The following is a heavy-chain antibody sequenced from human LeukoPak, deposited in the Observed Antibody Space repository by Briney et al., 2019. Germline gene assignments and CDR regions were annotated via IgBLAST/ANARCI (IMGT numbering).Heavy chain of an antibody. V-gene: IGHV4-38-2*02. D-gene: IGHD3-22*01. J-gene: IGHJ4*02. CDR2: IYYSGST. CDR3: ARIPYYDSSGYGIRYYFDY. CDR1: GYSISSGYY. Sequence: SETLSLTCTVSGYSISSGYYWGWIRQPPGKGLEWIGSIYYSGSTYYNPSLKSRVTISVDTSKNQFSLKLSSVTAADTAVYYCARIPYYDSSGYGIRYYFDYWGQGTLVTVSS.